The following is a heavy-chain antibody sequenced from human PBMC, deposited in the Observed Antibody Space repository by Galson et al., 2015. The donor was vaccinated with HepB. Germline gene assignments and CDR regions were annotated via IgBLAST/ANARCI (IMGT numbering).Heavy chain of an antibody. V-gene: IGHV4-59*08. D-gene: IGHD4-17*01. Sequence: SETLSLTCTVSGGSISSYYWSWIRQPPGKGLEWIGYIYYSGSTNYNPSLKSRVTISVDTSKNQFSLKLSSVTAADTAVYYCARCRDYGDYPTIDYWGQGTLVTVSS. J-gene: IGHJ4*02. CDR2: IYYSGST. CDR1: GGSISSYY. CDR3: ARCRDYGDYPTIDY.